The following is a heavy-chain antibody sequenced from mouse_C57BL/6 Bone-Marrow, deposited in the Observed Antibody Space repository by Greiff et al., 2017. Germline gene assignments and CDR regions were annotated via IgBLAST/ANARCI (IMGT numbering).Heavy chain of an antibody. V-gene: IGHV1-19*01. CDR2: INPYHGGT. D-gene: IGHD2-4*01. Sequence: EVKLQQSGPVLVKPGASVKMSCKASGYTFTDSYMNWVKQSHGKSLEWIGVINPYHGGTSYKQKFKGKATLTVDKSSSTAYMELNSLTSEDSAVYYCARVIYYDYAGFAYWGQGTLVTVSA. CDR3: ARVIYYDYAGFAY. J-gene: IGHJ3*01. CDR1: GYTFTDSY.